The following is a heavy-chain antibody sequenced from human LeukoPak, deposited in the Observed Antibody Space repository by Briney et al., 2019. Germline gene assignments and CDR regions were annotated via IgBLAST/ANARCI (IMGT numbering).Heavy chain of an antibody. CDR1: GFNFSSYA. Sequence: PGGSLRLSCAASGFNFSSYAMSWVRQAPGKGLEWVSAISGSGGSTYYADSVKGRFTISRDNSKNTLYLQMNSLRAEDTAVYYCAKDSCSGGSCYGIWGQGTLVTVSS. D-gene: IGHD2-15*01. CDR2: ISGSGGST. V-gene: IGHV3-23*01. CDR3: AKDSCSGGSCYGI. J-gene: IGHJ4*02.